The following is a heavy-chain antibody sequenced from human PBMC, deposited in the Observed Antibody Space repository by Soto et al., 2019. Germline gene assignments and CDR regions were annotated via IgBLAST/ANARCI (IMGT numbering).Heavy chain of an antibody. Sequence: EVQLLESGGGLIQPGGSLRLSCEASGFTFSNYGMTWVRLAPGKGLEWVSTISGSGGRTFYADPVKGRFTISRDNSKNTLYRQMKSLRAEDTAVYYCAKEMIASTLADFFDYWGQGPLVTVSS. CDR1: GFTFSNYG. CDR2: ISGSGGRT. V-gene: IGHV3-23*01. J-gene: IGHJ4*02. CDR3: AKEMIASTLADFFDY. D-gene: IGHD2-21*01.